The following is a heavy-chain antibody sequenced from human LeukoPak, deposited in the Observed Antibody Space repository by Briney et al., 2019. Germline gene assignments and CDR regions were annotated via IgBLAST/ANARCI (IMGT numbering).Heavy chain of an antibody. V-gene: IGHV4-59*08. D-gene: IGHD2-2*01. CDR2: IYYSGST. Sequence: SETLSLTCTVSGGSISTYYWSWIRQPPGKGLEWIGYIYYSGSTNYNPSLKSRVIISVDTSNNQFSLKLNSVTAADTAVYFCARSVVLPDAAHPVCPWDKGHLVPVSS. J-gene: IGHJ5*02. CDR3: ARSVVLPDAAHPVCP. CDR1: GGSISTYY.